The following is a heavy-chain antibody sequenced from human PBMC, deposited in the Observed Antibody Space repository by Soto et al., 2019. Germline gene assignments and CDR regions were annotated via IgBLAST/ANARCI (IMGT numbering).Heavy chain of an antibody. CDR1: GFNLKDYG. V-gene: IGHV3-64D*06. CDR3: VKYYSHCRFPDY. CDR2: STYVGGTP. D-gene: IGHD3-10*01. Sequence: DLEESGGGLVQPGGSLRLSCSAPGFNLKDYGMHWVRKAPGKGMEQVAASTYVGGTPYYVESVKGRFTVSRDNSKNTLYLQMGSLRPEDTASFFCVKYYSHCRFPDYWGQGTLVTVSS. J-gene: IGHJ4*02.